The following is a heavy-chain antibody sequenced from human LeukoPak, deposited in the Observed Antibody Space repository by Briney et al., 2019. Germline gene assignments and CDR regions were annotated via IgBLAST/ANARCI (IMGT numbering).Heavy chain of an antibody. D-gene: IGHD6-19*01. CDR2: INTNTGNP. Sequence: GASVKVSCKASGYTFTSYGISWVRQAPGQGLEWMGWINTNTGNPTYAQGFTGRFVFSLDTSVSTAYLQISSLKAEDTAVYYCATFGLYSSGWCIDYWGQGTLVTVSS. V-gene: IGHV7-4-1*02. CDR1: GYTFTSYG. CDR3: ATFGLYSSGWCIDY. J-gene: IGHJ4*02.